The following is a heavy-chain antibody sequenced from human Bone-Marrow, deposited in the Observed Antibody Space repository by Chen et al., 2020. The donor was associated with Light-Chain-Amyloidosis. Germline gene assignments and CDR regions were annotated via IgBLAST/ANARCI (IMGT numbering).Heavy chain of an antibody. D-gene: IGHD3-16*02. CDR3: ARAKYWGSYRYNAQGFDY. Sequence: EVQLLESGGGLVQPGESLTLSCVASGLIFSRFWMTWVRQRPGKGLEWVANIKQNGTERYYVGAVKGRFTISRDNTKNSVYLQMNTLRAEDTAVDYCARAKYWGSYRYNAQGFDYWGRGTLVTVSS. CDR1: GLIFSRFW. V-gene: IGHV3-7*03. CDR2: IKQNGTER. J-gene: IGHJ4*02.